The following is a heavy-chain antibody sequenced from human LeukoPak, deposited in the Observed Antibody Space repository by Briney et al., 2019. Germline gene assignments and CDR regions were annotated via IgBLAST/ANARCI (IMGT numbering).Heavy chain of an antibody. CDR3: ARDYIRSSYWFDP. V-gene: IGHV1-46*01. CDR2: INPSGGST. CDR1: GYTFTSYY. D-gene: IGHD6-13*01. J-gene: IGHJ5*02. Sequence: GASVKVSCKASGYTFTSYYMHWVRQAPGQGLEWMGIINPSGGSTSYAQKFQGRVTITRDMSTSTVYMVLSSLRSEDTAVYYCARDYIRSSYWFDPWGQGTLVTVSS.